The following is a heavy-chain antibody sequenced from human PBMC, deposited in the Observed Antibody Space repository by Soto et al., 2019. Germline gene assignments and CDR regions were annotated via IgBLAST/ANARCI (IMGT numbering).Heavy chain of an antibody. D-gene: IGHD3-10*01. CDR1: GFTFSSYG. J-gene: IGHJ6*02. Sequence: QVQLVESGGGVVQPGRSLRLSCAASGFTFSSYGMHWVRQAPGKGLEWVAVISYDGSNKYYADSVKGRFTISRDNSKNTLYLQMDSLRAEDTAVYYCAKEWADDYNSTGGGMDVWGQGTTVTVSS. V-gene: IGHV3-30*18. CDR2: ISYDGSNK. CDR3: AKEWADDYNSTGGGMDV.